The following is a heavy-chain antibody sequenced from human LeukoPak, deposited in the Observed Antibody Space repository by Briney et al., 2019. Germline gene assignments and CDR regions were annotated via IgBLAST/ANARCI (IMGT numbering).Heavy chain of an antibody. J-gene: IGHJ3*02. CDR1: GYTFTSYY. CDR3: AREGDTVGATGAFDI. V-gene: IGHV1-46*03. D-gene: IGHD1-26*01. Sequence: ASVKVSCKASGYTFTSYYMHWVRQAPGQGLEWMGIINPSGGSTSYAQKFQGRDTMTRDTSTSTVYMELSSLRSEDTAVYYCAREGDTVGATGAFDIWGQGTMVTVSS. CDR2: INPSGGST.